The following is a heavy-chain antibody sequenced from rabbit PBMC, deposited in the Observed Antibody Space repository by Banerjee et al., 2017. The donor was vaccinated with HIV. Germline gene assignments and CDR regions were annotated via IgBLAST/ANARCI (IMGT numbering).Heavy chain of an antibody. CDR2: INTSSGNT. V-gene: IGHV1S40*01. Sequence: SGGDLVTPGGTLTLTCTASGFSFSRNAVCWVRQAPGKGLEWIACINTSSGNTVYATWAKGRFTISRTSSTTVALQMTSLTAADTATYFCARDLAGVIGWNFDLWGPGTLVTVS. CDR3: ARDLAGVIGWNFDL. J-gene: IGHJ4*01. CDR1: GFSFSRNA. D-gene: IGHD4-1*01.